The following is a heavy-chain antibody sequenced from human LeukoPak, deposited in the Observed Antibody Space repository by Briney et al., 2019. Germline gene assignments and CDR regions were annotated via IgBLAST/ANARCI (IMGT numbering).Heavy chain of an antibody. D-gene: IGHD1-14*01. CDR2: MYRSDAT. CDR1: GLTVSSNY. V-gene: IGHV3-53*01. J-gene: IGHJ1*01. CDR3: ARDLPDQGAN. Sequence: PGGSLRLSCAAAGLTVSSNYMSWARQAPGKGLEWVSVMYRSDATYYADSVKGRFTMSRDISKNTVYLQMDSLRSEDTAVYYRARDLPDQGANWGQGTLVIVSS.